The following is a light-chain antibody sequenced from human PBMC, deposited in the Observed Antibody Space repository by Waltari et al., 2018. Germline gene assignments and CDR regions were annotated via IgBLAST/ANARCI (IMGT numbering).Light chain of an antibody. CDR1: ALPQKY. CDR3: YSPDGSDNHAPWV. J-gene: IGLJ3*02. CDR2: EDT. V-gene: IGLV3-10*01. Sequence: SYELTQPPSVSVSPGQTARITCSGDALPQKYAYWYQQKSGQAPVLVSYEDTKRPSGIPEGVSGSSCGTWVTLSISGAQVEDEADYYCYSPDGSDNHAPWVYGGGTKLTVL.